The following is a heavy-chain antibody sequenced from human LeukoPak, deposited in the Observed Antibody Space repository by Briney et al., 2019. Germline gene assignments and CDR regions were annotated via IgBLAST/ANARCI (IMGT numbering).Heavy chain of an antibody. CDR2: IYYSGST. Sequence: PSETLSLTCSVCGGSISSGDYYWSWIRQPPGKGLEWIGYIYYSGSTYYNPSLKSRVTISVDTSKNQFSLKLSSVTAADTAVYYCARIAVAIDYWGQGTLVTVSS. J-gene: IGHJ4*02. CDR1: GGSISSGDYY. D-gene: IGHD6-19*01. CDR3: ARIAVAIDY. V-gene: IGHV4-30-4*08.